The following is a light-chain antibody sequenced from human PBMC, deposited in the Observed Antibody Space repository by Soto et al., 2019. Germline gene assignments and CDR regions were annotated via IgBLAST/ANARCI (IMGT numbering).Light chain of an antibody. CDR3: QQYGSSPVT. J-gene: IGKJ4*01. CDR2: GAS. CDR1: QSVASTH. V-gene: IGKV3-20*01. Sequence: ENVLTQSPGTLSLSPGERATLSCRASQSVASTHLAWYQQKPGQAPRLLIYGASSRATGIPGRFSGSGSGTDFTLTIDRLEPDDFAVYYCQQYGSSPVTFGGGAKVEI.